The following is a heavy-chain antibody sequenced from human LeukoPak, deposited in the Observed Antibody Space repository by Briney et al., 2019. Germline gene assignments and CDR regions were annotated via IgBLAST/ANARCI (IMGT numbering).Heavy chain of an antibody. Sequence: GGSLRLSCAASGFTFSSYAMSWARQAPGKGLEWVSTISGSGGNTYYADSVKGRFTISRDNSKNTLYLQMNSLRAEDTGVYYCAKGYSSSVGLGGYWGQGTLVTVSS. J-gene: IGHJ4*02. D-gene: IGHD6-6*01. CDR3: AKGYSSSVGLGGY. V-gene: IGHV3-23*01. CDR2: ISGSGGNT. CDR1: GFTFSSYA.